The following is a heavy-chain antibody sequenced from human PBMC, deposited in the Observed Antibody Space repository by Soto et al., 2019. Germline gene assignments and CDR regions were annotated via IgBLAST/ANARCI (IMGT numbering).Heavy chain of an antibody. J-gene: IGHJ2*01. V-gene: IGHV4-34*01. Sequence: QVQLQQWGAGPLRPLETLSLTCGVSGGSFRGYYWAWIRQSPGKGMEWIGEINDRGSINYNTSLKRRDSMSVDTSKNHYSLNRRSVTAADTAVYYCARESHDILTGPPWVWYFDLWGRGTLVTVSS. D-gene: IGHD3-9*01. CDR3: ARESHDILTGPPWVWYFDL. CDR2: INDRGSI. CDR1: GGSFRGYY.